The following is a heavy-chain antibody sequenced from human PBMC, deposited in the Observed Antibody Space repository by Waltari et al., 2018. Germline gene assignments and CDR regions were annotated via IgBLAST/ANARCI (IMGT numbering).Heavy chain of an antibody. CDR1: GYTFITYE. V-gene: IGHV1-8*02. J-gene: IGHJ5*02. CDR2: MNPNSGAT. Sequence: QVQLVQSGAEVLKPGASVKVSCQASGYTFITYEINWVRQAAGQGLEWMGWMNPNSGATAYAQKFQDRITMTRDTSITTAYMELSNLRSDDTAVFYCARGRDLYANFDYNWFDPWGQGTLVTVSS. CDR3: ARGRDLYANFDYNWFDP. D-gene: IGHD2-8*01.